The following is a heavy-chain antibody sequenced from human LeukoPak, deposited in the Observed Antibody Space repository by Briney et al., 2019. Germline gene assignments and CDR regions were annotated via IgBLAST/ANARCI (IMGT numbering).Heavy chain of an antibody. J-gene: IGHJ5*02. Sequence: PGGSLRLSCAASGFTFSSYAMAWVRQVPGKGLEWVSGISGSAGSTYYADSVKGRFTISRDNSKNTLFLQMNSLRAEDTAVYYCAKDKYSTNINHWFDPWGQGTLVTVSS. CDR1: GFTFSSYA. CDR2: ISGSAGST. V-gene: IGHV3-23*01. CDR3: AKDKYSTNINHWFDP. D-gene: IGHD5-18*01.